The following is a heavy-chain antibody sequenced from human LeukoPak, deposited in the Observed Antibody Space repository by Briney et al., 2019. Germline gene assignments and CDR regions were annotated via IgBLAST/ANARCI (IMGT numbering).Heavy chain of an antibody. J-gene: IGHJ6*02. D-gene: IGHD2-15*01. Sequence: SETLSLTCTVSGGSISSYYWSWIRQPPGKGLEWIGYIYYSGSTNYNPSLESRVTISVDTSKNQFSLKLSSVTAADTAVYYCARRGGGFCSGGLCYYDYGMDVWGQGTTVTVSS. V-gene: IGHV4-59*08. CDR1: GGSISSYY. CDR2: IYYSGST. CDR3: ARRGGGFCSGGLCYYDYGMDV.